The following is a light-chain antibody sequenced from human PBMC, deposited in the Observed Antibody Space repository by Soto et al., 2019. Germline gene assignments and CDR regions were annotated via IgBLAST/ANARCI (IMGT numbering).Light chain of an antibody. V-gene: IGKV1-5*03. J-gene: IGKJ2*01. CDR2: KTS. CDR3: QQYSSYSST. Sequence: DIQMTQSPSTLSASVGDRVTITCRASQSTSSWLAWYQQKPGKAPKLLIYKTSTLDSGVPSRFSGSGGGTEFTLTIGCLQPDDFATYYCQQYSSYSSTFGQGTKLEIK. CDR1: QSTSSW.